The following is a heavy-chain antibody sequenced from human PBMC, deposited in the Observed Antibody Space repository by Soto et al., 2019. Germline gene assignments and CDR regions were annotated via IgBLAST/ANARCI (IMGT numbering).Heavy chain of an antibody. V-gene: IGHV3-9*01. D-gene: IGHD1-26*01. CDR2: ISWNSGSI. CDR1: GFTFDDYA. CDR3: ARETSGSYYFDY. J-gene: IGHJ4*02. Sequence: GGSLRLSCAASGFTFDDYAMHWVRQAPGKGLEWVSGISWNSGSIGYADSVKGRFTISRDNAKNSLYLQMNSLRAEDTALYYRARETSGSYYFDYWGQGTLVTVSS.